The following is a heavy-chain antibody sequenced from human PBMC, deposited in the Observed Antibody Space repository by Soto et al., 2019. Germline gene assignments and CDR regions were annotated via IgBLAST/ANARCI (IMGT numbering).Heavy chain of an antibody. Sequence: QVQLVQSGGEVKKPGASVTVSCKASGYTFINYHITWVRQAPGQGLEWMAWINTYNGMTDYAQRFQGRVTMTRDTSTSTAYMELRNLGSDETAVYFFAKSPRGEMATDWGQGTLVTVSS. J-gene: IGHJ4*02. CDR1: GYTFINYH. CDR2: INTYNGMT. CDR3: AKSPRGEMATD. V-gene: IGHV1-18*01. D-gene: IGHD5-12*01.